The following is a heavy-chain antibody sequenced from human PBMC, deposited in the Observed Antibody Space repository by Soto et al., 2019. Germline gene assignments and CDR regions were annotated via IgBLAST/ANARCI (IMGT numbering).Heavy chain of an antibody. Sequence: PGGSLRLSCAASGFTFSNYGMSWVRQAPGKGLEWVSALPEIGTNTYYADSVKGRFTISRDNSKNTLFLQINNLRPGDTAVYYCAKKSGVGATWYFDYWGQGTLVTVSS. V-gene: IGHV3-23*01. CDR3: AKKSGVGATWYFDY. J-gene: IGHJ4*02. CDR2: LPEIGTNT. CDR1: GFTFSNYG. D-gene: IGHD1-26*01.